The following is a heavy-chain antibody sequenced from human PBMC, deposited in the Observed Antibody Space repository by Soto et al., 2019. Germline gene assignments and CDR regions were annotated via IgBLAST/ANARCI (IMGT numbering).Heavy chain of an antibody. CDR3: ARVAGSPDY. Sequence: QVQLVQSGPEVKKPGASVKVSCKASGYTFTTYDFNWVRQAPGQGLEWMGWLNPKSGMIGSAQKFQGRVTMTRDSSISTVYMELSSLRSEDTAVYYCARVAGSPDYWGQGTLVTVSS. J-gene: IGHJ4*02. V-gene: IGHV1-8*01. D-gene: IGHD1-26*01. CDR2: LNPKSGMI. CDR1: GYTFTTYD.